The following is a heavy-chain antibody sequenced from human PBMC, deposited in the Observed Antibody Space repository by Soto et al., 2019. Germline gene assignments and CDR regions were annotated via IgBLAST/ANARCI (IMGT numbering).Heavy chain of an antibody. CDR1: GFTFSSYG. CDR2: IWYDGSNK. Sequence: GGSLRLSCAASGFTFSSYGMHWVRQAPGKGLEWVAVIWYDGSNKYYADSVKGRFTISRDNSKNTLYLQMNSLRAEDTAVYYCARDYMGQQLALTYGMDVWGQGTTVTVSS. J-gene: IGHJ6*02. CDR3: ARDYMGQQLALTYGMDV. V-gene: IGHV3-33*01. D-gene: IGHD6-6*01.